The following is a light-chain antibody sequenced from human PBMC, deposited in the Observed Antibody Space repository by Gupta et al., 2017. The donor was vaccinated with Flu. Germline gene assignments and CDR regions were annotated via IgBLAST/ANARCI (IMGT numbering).Light chain of an antibody. CDR1: KSLFCRSNNNYY. Sequence: SMSSKSLFCRSNNNYYVAWFQQQRRPPPILLFYGACTQESGVSNLFSGGGSAAYFILSISHQPDDVVAFYYCHQYIISPWTFGQGTKVEIK. CDR3: HQYIISPWT. CDR2: GAC. V-gene: IGKV4-1*01. J-gene: IGKJ1*01.